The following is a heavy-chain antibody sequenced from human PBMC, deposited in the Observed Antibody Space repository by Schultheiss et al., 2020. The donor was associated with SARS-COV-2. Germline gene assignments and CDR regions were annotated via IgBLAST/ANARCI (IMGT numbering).Heavy chain of an antibody. CDR1: GGSISSYY. J-gene: IGHJ4*02. Sequence: SQTLSLTCTVSGGSISSYYWSWIRQPPGKGLEWIGYIYYSGSTNYNPSLKSRVTISVDTSKNQFSLKLSSVTAADTAVYYCARGIEYCSGGSCYSGVLDYWGQGTLVTV. V-gene: IGHV4-59*08. CDR2: IYYSGST. CDR3: ARGIEYCSGGSCYSGVLDY. D-gene: IGHD2-15*01.